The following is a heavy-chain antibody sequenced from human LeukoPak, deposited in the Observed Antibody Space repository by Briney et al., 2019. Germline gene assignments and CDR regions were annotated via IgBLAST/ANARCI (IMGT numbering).Heavy chain of an antibody. J-gene: IGHJ6*03. Sequence: SETLSLTRTVSGGSISSYYWSWIRQPPGKGLEWIGYIYYSGSTNYNPSLKSRVTISVDTSKNQFSLKLSSVTAADTAVYYCARVAGVMGENNYYLDVWGKGTTVIVSS. CDR1: GGSISSYY. CDR2: IYYSGST. D-gene: IGHD1-26*01. CDR3: ARVAGVMGENNYYLDV. V-gene: IGHV4-59*01.